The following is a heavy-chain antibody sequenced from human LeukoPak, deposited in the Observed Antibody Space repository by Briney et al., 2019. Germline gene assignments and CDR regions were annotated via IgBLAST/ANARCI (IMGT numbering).Heavy chain of an antibody. Sequence: GGSLRLSCAASGFTFSSYSMNWVRQAPGKGLEWVSAIRSSGGGTYYADSVKGRFTISRDKSKNTLFLQMNSLRAEDTAVYYCAGVGPTGYWGQGTLVTVSS. D-gene: IGHD1-26*01. J-gene: IGHJ4*02. CDR3: AGVGPTGY. V-gene: IGHV3-23*01. CDR2: IRSSGGGT. CDR1: GFTFSSYS.